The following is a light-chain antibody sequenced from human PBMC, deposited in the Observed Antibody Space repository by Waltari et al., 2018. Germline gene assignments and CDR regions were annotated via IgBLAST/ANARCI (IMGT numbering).Light chain of an antibody. CDR1: RSNIGNNY. CDR3: GTWDSSLSGAV. CDR2: EDT. Sequence: QSVLMQPPSVSAAPGQRVTISCSGGRSNIGNNYVSWYRQFPGTAPKLLIYEDTERPSGIAGRFSGSKSGTSATLDITGLQAGDEADYYCGTWDSSLSGAVFGGGTHLTVL. J-gene: IGLJ7*01. V-gene: IGLV1-51*02.